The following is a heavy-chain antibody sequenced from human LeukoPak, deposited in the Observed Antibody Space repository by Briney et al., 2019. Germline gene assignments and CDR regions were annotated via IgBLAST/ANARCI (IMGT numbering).Heavy chain of an antibody. CDR1: GYTFTSYY. J-gene: IGHJ6*02. V-gene: IGHV1-46*01. CDR3: AREIVEAPHDYYYYYGMDV. CDR2: INPSGGST. Sequence: GASVKVSCKAPGYTFTSYYMHWVRQAPGQGLEWMGIINPSGGSTSYAQKFQGRVTMTRDTSTSTVYMELSSLRSEDTAVYYCAREIVEAPHDYYYYYGMDVWGQGTTVTVSS. D-gene: IGHD1-26*01.